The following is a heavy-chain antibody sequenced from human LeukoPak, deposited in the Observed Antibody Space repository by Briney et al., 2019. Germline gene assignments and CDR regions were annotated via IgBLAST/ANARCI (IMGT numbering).Heavy chain of an antibody. Sequence: ASVKVSCKASGYTFTGYYMHWVRQAPGQGLEWMGWINPNSGGTSYAQKFQGWVTMTRDTSISTAYMELSRLRSDDTAVYYCARAEVRGVIITEMNYWGQGTLVTVSS. D-gene: IGHD3-10*01. J-gene: IGHJ4*02. CDR3: ARAEVRGVIITEMNY. CDR1: GYTFTGYY. V-gene: IGHV1-2*04. CDR2: INPNSGGT.